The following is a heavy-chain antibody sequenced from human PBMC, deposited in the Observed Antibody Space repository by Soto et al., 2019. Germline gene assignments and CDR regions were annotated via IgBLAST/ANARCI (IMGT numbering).Heavy chain of an antibody. CDR1: GYIFNSYW. D-gene: IGHD3-10*01. CDR2: IYPGDSDT. J-gene: IGHJ6*02. CDR3: ARSYYYGSGSDKYYYGMDV. V-gene: IGHV5-51*01. Sequence: GESLKLSCRCSGYIFNSYWIGWVRQMPVKGLEWMGIIYPGDSDTRYSPSFQGQVTISADKSISTAYLQWSSLKASDTAMYYCARSYYYGSGSDKYYYGMDVWGQGTTVTAP.